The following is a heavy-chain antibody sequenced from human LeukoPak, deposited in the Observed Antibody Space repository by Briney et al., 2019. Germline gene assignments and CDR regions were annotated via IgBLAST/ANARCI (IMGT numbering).Heavy chain of an antibody. V-gene: IGHV4-59*01. CDR2: IYYSGST. D-gene: IGHD2-2*01. J-gene: IGHJ6*02. CDR3: AGYQDGMDV. CDR1: GDSISSYY. Sequence: PSETLSLTCTVPGDSISSYYWTSLRQPPAKGMEWIGYIYYSGSTNYNPSLKSRVTISVDTYKNQFSLKLSSVTAADTAVYYCAGYQDGMDVWGQGTTVTVSS.